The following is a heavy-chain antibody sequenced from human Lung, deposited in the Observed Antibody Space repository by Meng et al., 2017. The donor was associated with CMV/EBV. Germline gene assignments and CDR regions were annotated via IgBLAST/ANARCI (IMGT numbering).Heavy chain of an antibody. J-gene: IGHJ6*02. CDR3: AKEYIAAAGTDYYYGMDV. V-gene: IGHV3-43D*03. D-gene: IGHD6-13*01. CDR1: GFTFDDYA. Sequence: ESLKISXAASGFTFDDYAMHWVRQAPGKGLEWVSLISWDGGSTYYADSVKGRFTISRDNSKNSLYLQMNSLRAEDTALYYCAKEYIAAAGTDYYYGMDVWGQGTTVTVSS. CDR2: ISWDGGST.